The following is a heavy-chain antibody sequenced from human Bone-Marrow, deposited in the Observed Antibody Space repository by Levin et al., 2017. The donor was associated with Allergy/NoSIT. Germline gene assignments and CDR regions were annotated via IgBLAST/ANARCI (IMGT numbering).Heavy chain of an antibody. J-gene: IGHJ4*02. CDR1: GFTFSSYW. Sequence: GESLKISCAASGFTFSSYWMSWVRQAPGKGLEWLANIKQDGSQKQYVDSVRGRFTISRDNAKNSLYPQMNSLRAEDTAVYYCARDGVWVGATVDYWGQGTLLTVSS. V-gene: IGHV3-7*01. CDR2: IKQDGSQK. D-gene: IGHD1-26*01. CDR3: ARDGVWVGATVDY.